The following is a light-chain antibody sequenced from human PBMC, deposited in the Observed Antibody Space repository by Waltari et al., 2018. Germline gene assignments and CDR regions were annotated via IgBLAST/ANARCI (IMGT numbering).Light chain of an antibody. V-gene: IGLV1-44*01. CDR3: AAWDDSLNGYVV. CDR1: SSNIGSNT. J-gene: IGLJ2*01. CDR2: SNK. Sequence: QSVLTQPPSASGTPGQRVTISCSGSSSNIGSNTVNWYQQLPGTAPKLLIYSNKPRPSGVPDRFSGSKSGTSASLAIRGLQSEDEADYYCAAWDDSLNGYVVFGGGTKLTVL.